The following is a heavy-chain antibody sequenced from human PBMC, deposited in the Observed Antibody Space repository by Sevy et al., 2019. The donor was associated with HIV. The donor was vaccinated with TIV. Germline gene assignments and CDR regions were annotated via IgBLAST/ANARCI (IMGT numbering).Heavy chain of an antibody. V-gene: IGHV3-74*01. CDR2: ISDDGIST. Sequence: GGSLRLSCAASGFSFNSYWMHWVRQAPGKGLEWVSHISDDGISTTYADSVKDRFTISRDKAKNTLYLQMNSLRAEDTALYYCHGSSQGSWGQGTLVTVSS. J-gene: IGHJ5*01. D-gene: IGHD2-2*03. CDR3: HGSSQGS. CDR1: GFSFNSYW.